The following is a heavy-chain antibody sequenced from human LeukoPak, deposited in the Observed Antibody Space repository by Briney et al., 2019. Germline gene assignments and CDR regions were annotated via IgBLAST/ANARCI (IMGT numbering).Heavy chain of an antibody. CDR1: GGSISSGSYY. Sequence: PSETLSLTCTVSGGSISSGSYYWSWIRQPAGKGLEWIGRIYTSGSTNYNPSLKSRVTISVDTSKNQFSLKLSSVTAADTAVYYCARGVQLERXPAXXXDXWGQGTLVTVSS. CDR2: IYTSGST. CDR3: ARGVQLERXPAXXXDX. V-gene: IGHV4-61*02. D-gene: IGHD1-1*01. J-gene: IGHJ4*02.